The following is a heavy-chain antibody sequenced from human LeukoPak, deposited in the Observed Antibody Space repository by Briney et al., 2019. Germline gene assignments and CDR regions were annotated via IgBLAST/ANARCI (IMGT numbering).Heavy chain of an antibody. CDR2: IRYDGSNK. CDR1: GFTFSSYG. V-gene: IGHV3-30*02. D-gene: IGHD3-10*01. J-gene: IGHJ4*02. Sequence: GGSLSLSCAASGFTFSSYGMHCVRQAPGKGLEWVAFIRYDGSNKYYADCVKGRLTTSRDNSKNTLYLQMKSLRAEDTAVYYCAKEVDYYGSGSYSYFDYWGQGTLVTVSS. CDR3: AKEVDYYGSGSYSYFDY.